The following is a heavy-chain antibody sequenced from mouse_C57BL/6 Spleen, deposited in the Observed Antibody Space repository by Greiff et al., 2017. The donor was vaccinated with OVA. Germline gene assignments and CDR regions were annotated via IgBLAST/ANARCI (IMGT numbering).Heavy chain of an antibody. CDR1: GFNIKDDY. D-gene: IGHD2-5*01. Sequence: VQLQQSGAELVRPGASVKLSCTASGFNIKDDYMHWVKQRPEQGLEWIGWIDPENGDTEYASKFQGKATITADTSSNTAYLQLSSLTSEDTAVYYCTTYYSNYGAYWGQGTLVTVSA. CDR3: TTYYSNYGAY. J-gene: IGHJ3*01. V-gene: IGHV14-4*01. CDR2: IDPENGDT.